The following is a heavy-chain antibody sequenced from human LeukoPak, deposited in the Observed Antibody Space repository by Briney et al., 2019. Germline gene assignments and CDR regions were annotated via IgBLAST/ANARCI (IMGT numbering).Heavy chain of an antibody. Sequence: SETLSLTCTVSGGSISSYYWSWIRQPAGKGLEWIGRIYTSGSTNYNPSLKSRVTMSVDTSKNQFSLKLSSVTAADTAVYYCARDDPNSSGWYWDWFDPWGQGTLVTVSS. CDR2: IYTSGST. J-gene: IGHJ5*02. CDR1: GGSISSYY. V-gene: IGHV4-4*07. D-gene: IGHD6-19*01. CDR3: ARDDPNSSGWYWDWFDP.